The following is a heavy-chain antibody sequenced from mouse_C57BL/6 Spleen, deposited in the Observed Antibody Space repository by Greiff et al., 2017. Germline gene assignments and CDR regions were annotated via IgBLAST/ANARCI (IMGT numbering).Heavy chain of an antibody. CDR2: INPGSGGT. J-gene: IGHJ2*01. D-gene: IGHD2-2*01. V-gene: IGHV1-54*01. Sequence: VKLQESGAELVRPGTSVKVSCKASGYAFTNYLIEWVKQRPGQGLEWIGVINPGSGGTNYNEKFKGKATLTADKSSSTAYMQLSSLTSEDSAVYFCARGGLPYYFDYWAKAPLSQSPQ. CDR1: GYAFTNYL. CDR3: ARGGLPYYFDY.